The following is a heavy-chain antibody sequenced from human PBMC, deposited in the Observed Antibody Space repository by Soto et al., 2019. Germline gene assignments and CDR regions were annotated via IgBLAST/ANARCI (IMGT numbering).Heavy chain of an antibody. J-gene: IGHJ6*02. CDR3: ARDLETSDRRDILYHFGMDV. CDR2: IYHSGST. V-gene: IGHV4-30-2*01. D-gene: IGHD3-10*01. CDR1: GGSIRSGGYS. Sequence: SETLSLTCAVSGGSIRSGGYSWRWIRQPPGKGLECSGYIYHSGSTYYNPSLKSRVTISVDDSKTPLYLQMNNVKAEDMAVYYCARDLETSDRRDILYHFGMDVWGQGTSVTVSS.